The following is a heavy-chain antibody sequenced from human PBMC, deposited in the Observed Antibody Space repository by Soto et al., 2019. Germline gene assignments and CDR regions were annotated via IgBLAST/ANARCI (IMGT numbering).Heavy chain of an antibody. CDR1: SYSFTSYW. CDR2: VYPGEADT. V-gene: IGHV5-51*01. Sequence: VESLKISCQCSSYSFTSYWICLVLHLPVKFLGFVWIVYPGEADTRYSPSFQGQVTISADKSISTAYLQWSSLKASDTAMYYCARHYYYYGMDVWGQGTTVTVS. J-gene: IGHJ6*02. CDR3: ARHYYYYGMDV.